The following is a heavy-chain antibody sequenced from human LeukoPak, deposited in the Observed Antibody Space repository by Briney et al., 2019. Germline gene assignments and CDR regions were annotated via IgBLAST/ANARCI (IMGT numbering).Heavy chain of an antibody. Sequence: ASVKVSCKASGYTFTGYYMHWVRQAPGQGLEWMGWINPNSGGTNYAQKFQGRVTMTRDTSISTAYMELSRLRSEDTAVYYCARECSSTSCYAGFDYWGQGTLVTVSS. V-gene: IGHV1-2*02. CDR3: ARECSSTSCYAGFDY. J-gene: IGHJ4*02. CDR1: GYTFTGYY. D-gene: IGHD2-2*01. CDR2: INPNSGGT.